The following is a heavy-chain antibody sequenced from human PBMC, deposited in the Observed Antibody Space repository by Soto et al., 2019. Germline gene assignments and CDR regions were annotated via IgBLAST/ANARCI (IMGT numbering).Heavy chain of an antibody. CDR1: GFTFSSYG. V-gene: IGHV3-33*01. D-gene: IGHD3-10*01. CDR3: ARDMVRGRAFDYGMDV. J-gene: IGHJ6*02. Sequence: PGGSLKLSCAPSGFTFSSYGMHWVRQAPGKGLEWVAVIWYDGSNKYYADSVKGRFTISRDNSKNTLYLQMNSLRAEDTAVYYCARDMVRGRAFDYGMDVWGQGTTVTVS. CDR2: IWYDGSNK.